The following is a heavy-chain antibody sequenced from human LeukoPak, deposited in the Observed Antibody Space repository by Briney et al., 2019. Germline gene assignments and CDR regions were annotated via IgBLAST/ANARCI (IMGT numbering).Heavy chain of an antibody. CDR3: ARVTYYFASGSLAIYYFDY. CDR1: WFPFNNYW. V-gene: IGHV3-74*01. D-gene: IGHD3-10*01. Sequence: GGSLGLSFPASWFPFNNYWMQWVRQAPGPGVVWVSRRNYDANSTTYPDSVTGRFTISRDNAKNTLYLQMNILRAEDTAMYYCARVTYYFASGSLAIYYFDYWGQGTLVTVSS. CDR2: RNYDANST. J-gene: IGHJ4*02.